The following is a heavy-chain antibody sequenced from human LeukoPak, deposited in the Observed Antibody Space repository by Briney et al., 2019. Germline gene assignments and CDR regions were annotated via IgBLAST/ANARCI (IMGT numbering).Heavy chain of an antibody. D-gene: IGHD5-24*01. Sequence: EESLQIFCKASGYRFDRYWIGWVRQMPGKGLEWMGIIWPGDSDTRYSPSFQGQATMSVDKSSSTAYLQWSSLKASDTAMYYCARRRDGYYYFADYWGQGTVFTVSS. J-gene: IGHJ4*02. V-gene: IGHV5-51*01. CDR1: GYRFDRYW. CDR3: ARRRDGYYYFADY. CDR2: IWPGDSDT.